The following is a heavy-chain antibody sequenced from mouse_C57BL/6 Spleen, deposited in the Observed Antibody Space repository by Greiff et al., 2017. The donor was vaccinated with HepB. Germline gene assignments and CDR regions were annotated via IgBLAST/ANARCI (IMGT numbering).Heavy chain of an antibody. J-gene: IGHJ3*01. Sequence: VQLKESGAELVRPRASVKLSCTASGFNIKDDYMHWVKQRPEQGLEWIGWIDPENGDTEYASKFQGKATITADTSSNTAYLQLSSLTSEDTAVYYCTTGILRDGFAYWGQGTLVTVSA. V-gene: IGHV14-4*01. CDR1: GFNIKDDY. D-gene: IGHD1-1*01. CDR2: IDPENGDT. CDR3: TTGILRDGFAY.